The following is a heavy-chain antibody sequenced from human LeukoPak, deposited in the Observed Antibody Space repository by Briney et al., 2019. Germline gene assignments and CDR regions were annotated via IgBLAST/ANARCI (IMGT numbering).Heavy chain of an antibody. CDR1: GFTFDDYA. V-gene: IGHV3-9*01. D-gene: IGHD1-7*01. CDR3: AKDTSWNYDYFDY. J-gene: IGHJ4*02. CDR2: ISRNSGSI. Sequence: PGGSLRLSCAASGFTFDDYAMHWVRQAPGKGLEWVSGISRNSGSIGYADSVKGRFTISRDNAKNSLYLQMNSLRAEDTALYYCAKDTSWNYDYFDYWGQGTLVTVSS.